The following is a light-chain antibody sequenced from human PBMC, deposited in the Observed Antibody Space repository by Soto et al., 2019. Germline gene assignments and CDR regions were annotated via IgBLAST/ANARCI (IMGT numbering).Light chain of an antibody. V-gene: IGLV3-1*01. J-gene: IGLJ2*01. CDR3: QAWDSSTAVV. Sequence: SYELTQPPSVSMSPGQTASITCSGDKMGDKYACWYQQKPGQSPVVVIYQDTKRPSGIPERFSGSNSGNTATLTISGTQAMDEADYYCQAWDSSTAVVFGGGTKLTVL. CDR1: KMGDKY. CDR2: QDT.